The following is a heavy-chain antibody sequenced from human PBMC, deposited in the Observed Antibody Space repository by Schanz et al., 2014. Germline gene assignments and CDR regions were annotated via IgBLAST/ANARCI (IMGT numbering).Heavy chain of an antibody. CDR3: AKSQGSSFDS. CDR1: GFSLDIFA. D-gene: IGHD6-13*01. J-gene: IGHJ4*02. Sequence: EVHLLESGGGLVEPGGSLRLSCATSGFSLDIFAVSWVRQAPGKGLEWVSSFNDGGVNKYYADSVKGRFTISSDNSKSTLYLRMSSLRAEDTAVYYCAKSQGSSFDSWGQGTLVTVSS. CDR2: FNDGGVNK. V-gene: IGHV3-23*01.